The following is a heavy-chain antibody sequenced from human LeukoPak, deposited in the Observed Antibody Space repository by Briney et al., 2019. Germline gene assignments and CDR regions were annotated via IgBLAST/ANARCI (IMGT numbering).Heavy chain of an antibody. Sequence: QPGGSLRLSCAASGFNFSSYWMHWVRQAPGKGLEWVANIKQDGSEKYYVDSVKGRFTISRDDAKNSLYLQMNSLGAEDTAMYYCARDPFPSIGWSYYFDYWGQGTLVTVSS. CDR1: GFNFSSYW. CDR3: ARDPFPSIGWSYYFDY. V-gene: IGHV3-7*01. D-gene: IGHD6-13*01. J-gene: IGHJ4*02. CDR2: IKQDGSEK.